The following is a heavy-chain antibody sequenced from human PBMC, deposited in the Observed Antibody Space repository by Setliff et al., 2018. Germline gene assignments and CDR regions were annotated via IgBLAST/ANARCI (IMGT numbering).Heavy chain of an antibody. Sequence: SETLSLTCGVSGASITSGHYWGWIRQPPGKGLEWIGTIYHRGRTYYNPSLRSRVTMSLDTSKNQFSLRLSSVTAADTAVYYCASPRRDDLDSPFDAFDIWGQGTMVTVSS. CDR2: IYHRGRT. V-gene: IGHV4-38-2*01. J-gene: IGHJ3*02. CDR1: GASITSGHY. CDR3: ASPRRDDLDSPFDAFDI. D-gene: IGHD3-3*01.